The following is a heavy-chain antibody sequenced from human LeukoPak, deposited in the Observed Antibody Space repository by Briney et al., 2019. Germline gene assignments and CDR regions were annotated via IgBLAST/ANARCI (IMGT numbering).Heavy chain of an antibody. CDR3: AREGLPARGAFDI. CDR2: INYSGST. J-gene: IGHJ3*02. Sequence: PSETLSLTCAIYSESFSGYFWSWIRQPPGKGLEWIGEINYSGSTNYNPSLKSRVTISVDTSKNQFSLKLSSVTAADTAVYYCAREGLPARGAFDIWGQGTMVTVSS. D-gene: IGHD3-10*01. CDR1: SESFSGYF. V-gene: IGHV4-34*01.